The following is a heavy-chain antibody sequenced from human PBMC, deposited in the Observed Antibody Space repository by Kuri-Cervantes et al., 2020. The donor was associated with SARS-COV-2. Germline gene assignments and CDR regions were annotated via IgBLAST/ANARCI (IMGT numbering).Heavy chain of an antibody. CDR1: GYTFTGYY. CDR3: ARDPNANHNNWFDP. J-gene: IGHJ5*02. CDR2: INPNSGGT. V-gene: IGHV1-2*02. D-gene: IGHD4/OR15-4a*01. Sequence: ASVKVSCKASGYTFTGYYTHWVRQAPGQGLEWMGWINPNSGGTNYAQKFQGRVTMTRDTSISTAYMELSRLRSDDTAVYYCARDPNANHNNWFDPWGQGTLVTVSS.